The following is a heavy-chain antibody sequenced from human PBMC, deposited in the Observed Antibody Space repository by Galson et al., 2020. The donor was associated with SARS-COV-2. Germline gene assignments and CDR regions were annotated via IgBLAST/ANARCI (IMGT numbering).Heavy chain of an antibody. CDR1: AFTFSSYA. V-gene: IGHV3-30*04. Sequence: AGSLRLSCAASAFTFSSYAMHWVRQAPGTALEWVAVISYDGSNKYYADSVKGRFTISRDNSKNTLYLQMNSLRAEDTAVYYCARDRVSYGYYAGNYNWVDPWGQGTLVAVSS. J-gene: IGHJ5*02. CDR2: ISYDGSNK. D-gene: IGHD4-17*01. CDR3: ARDRVSYGYYAGNYNWVDP.